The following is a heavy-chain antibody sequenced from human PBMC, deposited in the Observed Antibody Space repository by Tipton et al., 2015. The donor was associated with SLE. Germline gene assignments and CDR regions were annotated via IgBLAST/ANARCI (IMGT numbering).Heavy chain of an antibody. CDR1: GGSISSSNAY. V-gene: IGHV4-39*01. D-gene: IGHD6-6*01. CDR3: ARGGASSKWFDP. Sequence: TLSLTCTVSGGSISSSNAYWGWIRQAPGRALQWVGSVHYSGRTYSDPSLGSRLSMSADRSTNQFSLKVNSVTAADTAVYYCARGGASSKWFDPWGQGTLVSVSS. J-gene: IGHJ5*02. CDR2: VHYSGRT.